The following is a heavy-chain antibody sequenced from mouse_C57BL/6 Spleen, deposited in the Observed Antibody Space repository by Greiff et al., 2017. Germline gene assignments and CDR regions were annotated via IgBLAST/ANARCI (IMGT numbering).Heavy chain of an antibody. J-gene: IGHJ2*01. CDR3: ARDGPSFDY. CDR1: GYTFTSYW. Sequence: QVQLQQPGAELVRPGTSVKLSCKASGYTFTSYWMHWVKQRPGQGLEWIGVIDPSDSYTNYNQKFKGKATLTVDTSSSTAYMQLSSLTSEDSAVYYCARDGPSFDYWGQGTTLTVSS. V-gene: IGHV1-59*01. CDR2: IDPSDSYT.